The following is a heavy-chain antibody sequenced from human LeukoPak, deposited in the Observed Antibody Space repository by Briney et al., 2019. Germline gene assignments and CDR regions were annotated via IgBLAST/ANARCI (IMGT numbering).Heavy chain of an antibody. V-gene: IGHV3-21*01. CDR3: ARPPRSYSGSYVGYFQH. CDR1: GFTFSTYS. Sequence: GGSLRLPCAASGFTFSTYSMNWVRQAPGKGLEWVSSISSNNRYIYYADSVKGRFTISRDNAKNSLYLQMNSLRAEDTAMYYCARPPRSYSGSYVGYFQHWGQGTLVTVSS. D-gene: IGHD1-26*01. J-gene: IGHJ1*01. CDR2: ISSNNRYI.